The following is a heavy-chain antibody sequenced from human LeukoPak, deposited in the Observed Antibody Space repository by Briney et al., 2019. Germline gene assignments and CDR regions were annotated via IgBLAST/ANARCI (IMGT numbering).Heavy chain of an antibody. CDR3: ARSRIAAAGTSDY. CDR1: GYTFTRYA. V-gene: IGHV1-2*02. J-gene: IGHJ4*02. D-gene: IGHD6-13*01. Sequence: GASVKVSCKASGYTFTRYAMNWVRQAPGQGLEWMGWINPNSGGTNYAQKFQGRVTMTRDTSISTAYMELSRLRSDDTAVYYCARSRIAAAGTSDYWGQGTLVTISS. CDR2: INPNSGGT.